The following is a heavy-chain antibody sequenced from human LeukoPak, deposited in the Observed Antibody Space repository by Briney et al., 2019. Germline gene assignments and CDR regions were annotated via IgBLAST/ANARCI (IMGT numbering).Heavy chain of an antibody. Sequence: GGSRRLSCAAAAFTFSSYWMSWVRQAQGKGLEWVANIKQDGSEKYYVDSVRGRFTISRDNAKNSLYLQMNGLRAEDTAVYYCARDGSARGYCSGGSCYSGLNYYGMDVWGQGTTVTVSS. CDR2: IKQDGSEK. D-gene: IGHD2-15*01. CDR1: AFTFSSYW. CDR3: ARDGSARGYCSGGSCYSGLNYYGMDV. V-gene: IGHV3-7*01. J-gene: IGHJ6*02.